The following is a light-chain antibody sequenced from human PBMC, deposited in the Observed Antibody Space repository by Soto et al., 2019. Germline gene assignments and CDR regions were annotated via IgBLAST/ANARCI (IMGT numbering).Light chain of an antibody. CDR3: SSCTSSSTLV. V-gene: IGLV2-14*01. CDR1: SSDVGGYNY. J-gene: IGLJ3*02. CDR2: EVT. Sequence: QSALTQPASVSGSPGQSITISCTGTSSDVGGYNYVSWYQQHPGKVPKLMIYEVTNRPSGVSNRFSGSKSGNTASLTISGLQAEDEADYYCSSCTSSSTLVFGGGTKLTVL.